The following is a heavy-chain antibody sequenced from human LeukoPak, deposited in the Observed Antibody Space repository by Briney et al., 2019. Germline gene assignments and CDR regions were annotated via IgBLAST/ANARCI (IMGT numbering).Heavy chain of an antibody. Sequence: PSETLSLTCAVYGGSFSGYYWSWIRQPPGKGLEWIGEINHSGSTNYNPSLKSRVTISVDTSKNQFSLKLSSVTAADTAVYYCARKRVYRGLDYWGQGTLVTVSS. CDR2: INHSGST. CDR1: GGSFSGYY. CDR3: ARKRVYRGLDY. V-gene: IGHV4-34*01. J-gene: IGHJ4*02. D-gene: IGHD6-13*01.